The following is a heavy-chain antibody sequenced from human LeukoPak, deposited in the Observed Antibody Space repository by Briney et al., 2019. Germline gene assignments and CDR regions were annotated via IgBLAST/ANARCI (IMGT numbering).Heavy chain of an antibody. Sequence: SVKVSCKASGGTFSSYAISWVRQAPGQGLEWMGGIIPIFGTANYAQKFQGRVTITTDESTSTAYMELSSLRSEDTAVYYCARGLDGYSYVAGIYWGQGTLVTVSS. V-gene: IGHV1-69*05. CDR3: ARGLDGYSYVAGIY. CDR2: IIPIFGTA. J-gene: IGHJ4*02. CDR1: GGTFSSYA. D-gene: IGHD5-24*01.